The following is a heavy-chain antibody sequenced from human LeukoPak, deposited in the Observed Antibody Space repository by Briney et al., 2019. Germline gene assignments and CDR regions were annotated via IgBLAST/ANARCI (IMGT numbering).Heavy chain of an antibody. CDR3: ATTRTMIRAFDI. CDR2: IRYDGSNK. Sequence: QPGGSLRLSCAASGFTFSSYGMHRVRQAPGKGLEWVAFIRYDGSNKYYADSVKGRFTISRDNSKNTLYLQMNSLRSEDTAVYYCATTRTMIRAFDIWGQGTMVTVSS. V-gene: IGHV3-30*02. D-gene: IGHD3-22*01. CDR1: GFTFSSYG. J-gene: IGHJ3*02.